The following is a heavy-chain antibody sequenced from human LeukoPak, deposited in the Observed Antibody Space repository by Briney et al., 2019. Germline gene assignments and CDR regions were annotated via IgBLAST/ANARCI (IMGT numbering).Heavy chain of an antibody. J-gene: IGHJ4*02. V-gene: IGHV3-49*03. Sequence: GGSLRLSCTASGFTFGDYAMSWIRQAPGKGLEWVGFIRSKAYGETADYAASVKGRVTISRDDSKAIAYLQMNSLKTEDTAVYHCTRDRGAYNLYDYWGQGTLVTVSS. D-gene: IGHD1-1*01. CDR2: IRSKAYGETA. CDR3: TRDRGAYNLYDY. CDR1: GFTFGDYA.